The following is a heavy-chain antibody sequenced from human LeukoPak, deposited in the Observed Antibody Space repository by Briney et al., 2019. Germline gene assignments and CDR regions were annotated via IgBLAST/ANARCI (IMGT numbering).Heavy chain of an antibody. CDR2: IYHSGST. J-gene: IGHJ3*02. CDR1: GGSISSSNW. CDR3: ARVLSVWGSSDAFDI. D-gene: IGHD3-16*01. Sequence: SETLSLTCAVSGGSISSSNWWSWVRQPPGKGLEWIGEIYHSGSTNYNPSLKSRVTISVDKSKNQFSLKLSSVTAADTAVYYCARVLSVWGSSDAFDIWGQGTMVTVSS. V-gene: IGHV4-4*02.